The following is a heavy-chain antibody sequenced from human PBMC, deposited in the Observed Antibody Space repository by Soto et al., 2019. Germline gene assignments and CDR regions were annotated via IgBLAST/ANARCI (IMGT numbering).Heavy chain of an antibody. CDR1: GFTFSNAW. CDR3: TTGYPITMVRGVPYY. J-gene: IGHJ4*02. CDR2: IKSKTDGGTT. D-gene: IGHD3-10*01. Sequence: GGSLRLSCAASGFTFSNAWMSWVRQAPGKGLEWVGRIKSKTDGGTTDYAAPVKGRFTISRDDSKNTLYLQMNSLKTEDTAVYYCTTGYPITMVRGVPYYWGQGTLVTVSS. V-gene: IGHV3-15*01.